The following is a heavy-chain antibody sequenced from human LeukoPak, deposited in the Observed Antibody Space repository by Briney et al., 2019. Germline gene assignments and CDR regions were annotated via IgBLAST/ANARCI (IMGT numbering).Heavy chain of an antibody. Sequence: PGGSLRLSCAASGFTFSSYAMSWVRQAPGKGLEWVSAISGSGGSTYYADSVKGRFTISRDNSKNTLYLQMNSLRAEDTAVYYCAKDQPHYYDSSGYYYNPFEYWGQGTLVTVSS. D-gene: IGHD3-22*01. V-gene: IGHV3-23*01. J-gene: IGHJ4*02. CDR1: GFTFSSYA. CDR2: ISGSGGST. CDR3: AKDQPHYYDSSGYYYNPFEY.